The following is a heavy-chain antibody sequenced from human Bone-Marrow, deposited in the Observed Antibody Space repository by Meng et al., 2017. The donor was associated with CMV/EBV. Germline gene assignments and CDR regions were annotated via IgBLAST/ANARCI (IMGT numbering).Heavy chain of an antibody. V-gene: IGHV3-7*01. CDR2: IKEDGSQQ. Sequence: GGSLRLSCATSGFTFSTYWMSWVRQAPGKGLEWVASIKEDGSQQYYGDSVKGRFTISRDNARNSLYLQMHSLRAEDTAAYHCATRSASDYWGQGALVTVSS. CDR3: ATRSASDY. D-gene: IGHD2-2*01. CDR1: GFTFSTYW. J-gene: IGHJ4*02.